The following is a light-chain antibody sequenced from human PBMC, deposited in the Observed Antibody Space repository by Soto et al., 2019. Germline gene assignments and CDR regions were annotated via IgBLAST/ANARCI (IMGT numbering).Light chain of an antibody. V-gene: IGKV1-5*03. CDR1: QSINSW. Sequence: DIQMTQSPSTLSASVGDRVTITCRASQSINSWLAWYQQKPGKAPKLLIYKASILVSGVPSRFSGSGSGTEFTLTISSLQPDDFATYYCQQYNSYSFTFGPGTIVDIK. J-gene: IGKJ3*01. CDR2: KAS. CDR3: QQYNSYSFT.